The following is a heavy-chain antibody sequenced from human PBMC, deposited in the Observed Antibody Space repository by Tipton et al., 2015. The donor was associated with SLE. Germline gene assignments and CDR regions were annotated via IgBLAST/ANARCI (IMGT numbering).Heavy chain of an antibody. CDR2: IIPIFGTP. CDR3: ARGSSVAE. V-gene: IGHV1-69*06. Sequence: QLVQSGAEVKKPGSSVKVACKVSGGTFRSYAIGWVRQAPGQGPEWMGRIIPIFGTPDYAQKFQGRVTMTTDTSTSTAYMELRSLRSDDTAVYYCARGSSVAEWGQGILVTVSS. J-gene: IGHJ4*02. CDR1: GGTFRSYA. D-gene: IGHD6-19*01.